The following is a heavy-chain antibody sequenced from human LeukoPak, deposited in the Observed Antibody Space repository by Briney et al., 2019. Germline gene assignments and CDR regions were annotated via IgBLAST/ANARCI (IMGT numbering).Heavy chain of an antibody. D-gene: IGHD6-19*01. CDR3: ANPGMAVAGTGY. V-gene: IGHV3-33*06. CDR2: IWYDGSNK. Sequence: GRSLRLSCAASGFTFSSYGMHWVRQAPGKGLEWVAVIWYDGSNKYYADSVKGRFTISRDNSKNTLYLQMNSLRAEDTAVYYCANPGMAVAGTGYWGQGTLVTVSS. CDR1: GFTFSSYG. J-gene: IGHJ4*02.